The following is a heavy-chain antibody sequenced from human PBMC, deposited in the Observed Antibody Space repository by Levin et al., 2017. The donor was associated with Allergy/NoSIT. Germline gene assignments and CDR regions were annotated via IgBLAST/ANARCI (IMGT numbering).Heavy chain of an antibody. CDR2: ISRSGST. V-gene: IGHV4-4*02. J-gene: IGHJ5*02. CDR3: ARGRGEGGSSDWFDP. CDR1: GGSISSSVW. Sequence: GSLRLSCAVSGGSISSSVWWSWVRQSPGKGLEWIGEISRSGSTNFNPSLKSRVTLSVDKSNYHFSLRLSSVTAADTAVYYCARGRGEGGSSDWFDPWGQGTLVTVSS. D-gene: IGHD6-6*01.